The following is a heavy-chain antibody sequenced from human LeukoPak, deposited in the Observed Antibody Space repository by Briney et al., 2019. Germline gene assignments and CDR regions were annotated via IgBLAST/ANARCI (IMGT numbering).Heavy chain of an antibody. CDR2: FDPEDGET. V-gene: IGHV1-24*01. CDR3: ATPYGIVGADDAFDI. CDR1: GYTLTELS. Sequence: GASVKVSCKVSGYTLTELSMHWVRQAPGKGLEWMGGFDPEDGETIYAQKFQGRVTMTEDTSTDTAYMELSSLRSEDKAVYYCATPYGIVGADDAFDIWGQGTMVTVSS. J-gene: IGHJ3*02. D-gene: IGHD1-26*01.